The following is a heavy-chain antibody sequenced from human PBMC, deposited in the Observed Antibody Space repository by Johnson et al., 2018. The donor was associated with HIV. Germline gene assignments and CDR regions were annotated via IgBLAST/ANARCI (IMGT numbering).Heavy chain of an antibody. J-gene: IGHJ3*02. V-gene: IGHV3-30*04. CDR3: AKGPECIWSRSAVDI. CDR1: GFTFSSYA. Sequence: QVQLVESGGGVVQPGRSLRLSCAASGFTFSSYAMHWVRQAPGNGLEWVAVISYDGSNKYYADSVKGRFTISRDNSKNTLYLQMNSLRAEDTAVYYCAKGPECIWSRSAVDIWGQGTMVTVSS. D-gene: IGHD1-14*01. CDR2: ISYDGSNK.